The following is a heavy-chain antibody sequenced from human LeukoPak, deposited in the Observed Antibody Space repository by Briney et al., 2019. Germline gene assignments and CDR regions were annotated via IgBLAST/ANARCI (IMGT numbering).Heavy chain of an antibody. J-gene: IGHJ6*03. CDR2: ISAYNGNT. V-gene: IGHV1-18*01. D-gene: IGHD3-3*01. CDR3: ARANWDFWSGYYSYYYYYMDV. Sequence: ASVKVSCKAPGYTFTSYGISWVRQAPGQGLEWMGWISAYNGNTNYAQKLQGRVTMTTDTSTSTAYMELRSLRSDDTAVYYCARANWDFWSGYYSYYYYYMDVWGKGTTVTVSS. CDR1: GYTFTSYG.